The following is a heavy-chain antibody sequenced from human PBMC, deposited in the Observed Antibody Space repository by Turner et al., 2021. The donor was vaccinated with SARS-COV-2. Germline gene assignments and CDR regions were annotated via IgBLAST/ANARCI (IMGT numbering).Heavy chain of an antibody. CDR1: GYTLTELS. V-gene: IGHV1-24*01. J-gene: IGHJ5*02. D-gene: IGHD2-2*01. CDR3: ATGYQLRVNWFDP. Sequence: KTGASVKVSCKISGYTLTELSMYWVRQAPGKGLEWMGGFDPEDGETIYAQNFQGRVTMTEDTSTDTAYMELSSLRSEDTAVYFCATGYQLRVNWFDPWGQGTLVTVSS. CDR2: FDPEDGET.